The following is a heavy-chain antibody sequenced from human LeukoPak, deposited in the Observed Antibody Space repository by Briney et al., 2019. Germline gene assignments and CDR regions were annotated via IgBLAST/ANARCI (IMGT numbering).Heavy chain of an antibody. CDR3: AKDHSGYSSSWYGY. Sequence: PGGSLRLSCAASGFTFSSYAMSWVGQAPGKGLEWVSAISGSGGSTYYADSVKGRFTISRDNSKNTLYLQMNSLRAEDTAVYYCAKDHSGYSSSWYGYWGQGTLVTVSS. CDR1: GFTFSSYA. D-gene: IGHD6-13*01. J-gene: IGHJ4*02. V-gene: IGHV3-23*01. CDR2: ISGSGGST.